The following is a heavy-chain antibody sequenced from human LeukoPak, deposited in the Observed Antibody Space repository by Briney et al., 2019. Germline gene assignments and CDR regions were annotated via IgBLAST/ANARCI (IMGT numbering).Heavy chain of an antibody. CDR2: IYHSGST. Sequence: SGTLSLTCAVSGGSISSSNRWSWVRQPPGKGLEWIGEIYHSGSTNYNPSLKSRVTISVDKSKNQFSLKLSSVTAADTAVYYCAKGGVTKWGWFAPWGQGTLVTVSS. CDR3: AKGGVTKWGWFAP. V-gene: IGHV4-4*02. CDR1: GGSISSSNR. D-gene: IGHD1-26*01. J-gene: IGHJ5*02.